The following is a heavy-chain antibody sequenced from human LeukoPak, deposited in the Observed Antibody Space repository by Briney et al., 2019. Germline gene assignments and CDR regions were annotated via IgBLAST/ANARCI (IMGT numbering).Heavy chain of an antibody. V-gene: IGHV1-46*01. CDR1: GYTFTSYY. J-gene: IGHJ3*02. Sequence: ASVKVSCKASGYTFTSYYMHWVRQAPGQELEWMGIINPSGGSTSYAQKFQGRVTMTRDMSTSTVYMELSSLRPEDTAVYYCARGPTMIVVVINAFDIWGQGTMVTVSS. CDR2: INPSGGST. D-gene: IGHD3-22*01. CDR3: ARGPTMIVVVINAFDI.